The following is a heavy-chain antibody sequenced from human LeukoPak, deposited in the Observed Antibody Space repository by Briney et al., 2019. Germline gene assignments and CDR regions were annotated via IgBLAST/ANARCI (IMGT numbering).Heavy chain of an antibody. D-gene: IGHD3-22*01. J-gene: IGHJ4*02. CDR2: ISAYNGNT. CDR3: ARDYYYDSSGYYGY. V-gene: IGHV1-18*01. Sequence: GASVKVSCKASGYTFTSCAISWVRQAPGQGLEWMGWISAYNGNTNYAQKLQGRVTMTTDTSTSTAYMELRSLRSDDTAVYYCARDYYYDSSGYYGYWGQGTLVTVSS. CDR1: GYTFTSCA.